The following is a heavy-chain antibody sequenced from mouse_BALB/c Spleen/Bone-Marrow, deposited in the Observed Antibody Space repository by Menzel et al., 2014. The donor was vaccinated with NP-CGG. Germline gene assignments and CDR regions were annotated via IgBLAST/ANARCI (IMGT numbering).Heavy chain of an antibody. V-gene: IGHV1S81*02. Sequence: QVQLQQPGAELVKPGASVKLSCKASGYTFTSYYMYWVEQRPGQGLEWIGGINPSNGGTNFNEKFKSKATLTVDKSSSTAYMQLSSLTSEDSAVYYCTRDHYYYGSSYWYFDVWGAGTTVTVSS. CDR3: TRDHYYYGSSYWYFDV. D-gene: IGHD1-1*01. CDR1: GYTFTSYY. CDR2: INPSNGGT. J-gene: IGHJ1*01.